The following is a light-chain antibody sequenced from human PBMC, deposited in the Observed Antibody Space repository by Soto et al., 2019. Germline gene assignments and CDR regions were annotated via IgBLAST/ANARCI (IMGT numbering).Light chain of an antibody. CDR2: DVS. CDR1: SSDVGDYDY. V-gene: IGLV2-14*01. J-gene: IGLJ2*01. Sequence: QPVLTQPASVSGSPGQSITISCTGSSSDVGDYDYVSWYQQHPGKAPKLMIYDVSNRPSGVSNRFSASKSGNTASLTISGLQAEDEADYYCGSYTSTSTVIFGGGTKVTVL. CDR3: GSYTSTSTVI.